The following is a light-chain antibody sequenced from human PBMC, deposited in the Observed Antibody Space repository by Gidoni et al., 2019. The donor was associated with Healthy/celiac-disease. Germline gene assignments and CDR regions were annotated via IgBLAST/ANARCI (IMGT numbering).Light chain of an antibody. CDR2: DNN. Sequence: QSVLTQPPSVSAAPGPNVTISCSVSSSNIGNNYVSWDQQLPGTAPKLLIYDNNKRPSGIPDRFSGSKSGTSATLGITGLQTGDEADYYCGTWDSSLSAGRFGGGTKLTVL. J-gene: IGLJ3*02. CDR3: GTWDSSLSAGR. V-gene: IGLV1-51*01. CDR1: SSNIGNNY.